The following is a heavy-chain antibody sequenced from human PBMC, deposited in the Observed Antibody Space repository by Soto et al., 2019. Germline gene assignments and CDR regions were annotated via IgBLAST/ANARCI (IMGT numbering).Heavy chain of an antibody. D-gene: IGHD4-17*01. CDR3: ASGTFTVTTNFPIYGMDV. J-gene: IGHJ6*02. Sequence: QVQLVQSGAEVKKPGSSVKVSCKASGGTFSSYAISWVRQAPGQGLEWMGGIIPIFGTANYPKKFQGRVTITAHESTSPAYMELSSLRSEDTAVYYCASGTFTVTTNFPIYGMDVWGQGTTVTVSS. CDR2: IIPIFGTA. CDR1: GGTFSSYA. V-gene: IGHV1-69*01.